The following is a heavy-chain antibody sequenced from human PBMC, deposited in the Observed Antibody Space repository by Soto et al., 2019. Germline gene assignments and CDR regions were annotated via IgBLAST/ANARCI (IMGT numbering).Heavy chain of an antibody. CDR3: ATSFGAGSRAFDS. CDR2: FNPILSFS. J-gene: IGHJ4*02. V-gene: IGHV1-69*02. D-gene: IGHD3-10*01. CDR1: GGTFNFYT. Sequence: QVQLVQSGAEVKKPGSSVKVSCKASGGTFNFYTINWVRQAPGLGLEWMGRFNPILSFSNSALKFQGRVTLTADKSTRTAYMVLSSLRSEDTAIYYCATSFGAGSRAFDSWGQGALVTVSS.